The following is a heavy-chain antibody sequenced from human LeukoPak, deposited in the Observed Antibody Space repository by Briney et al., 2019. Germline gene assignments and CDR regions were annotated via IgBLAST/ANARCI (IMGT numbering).Heavy chain of an antibody. V-gene: IGHV1-2*02. Sequence: ASVKVSCKASGYTFTGYYMHWVRQAPGQGLEWMGWINPNSGGTNYAQKFQGRVTMTRDTSISTAYMELSRLRSDDTAVYYCARFGFLHCSSTSCYEYYYYYGMGVWGQGTTVTVSS. D-gene: IGHD2-2*01. J-gene: IGHJ6*02. CDR3: ARFGFLHCSSTSCYEYYYYYGMGV. CDR2: INPNSGGT. CDR1: GYTFTGYY.